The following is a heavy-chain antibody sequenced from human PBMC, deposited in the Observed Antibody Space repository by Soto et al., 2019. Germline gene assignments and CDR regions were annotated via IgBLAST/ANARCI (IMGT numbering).Heavy chain of an antibody. CDR3: ARDALDGYNYNY. J-gene: IGHJ4*02. CDR1: GFTFSSYW. CDR2: IRQDGSEK. D-gene: IGHD5-12*01. Sequence: EVQLVESGGGLVQPGGSLRLSCAASGFTFSSYWMSWVRQAPGKGLEWVANIRQDGSEKYYEDSVKGRFTISRDNAKNSLYLQMNSLRAEDTAVYYCARDALDGYNYNYWGQGTLVTVSS. V-gene: IGHV3-7*03.